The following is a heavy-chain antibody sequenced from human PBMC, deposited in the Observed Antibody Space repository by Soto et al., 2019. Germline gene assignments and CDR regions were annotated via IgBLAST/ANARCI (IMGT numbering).Heavy chain of an antibody. Sequence: GGSLRLSCAASGFTFSSYSMNWVRQAPGKGLEWVSSISSSSSYIYYADSVKGRFTISRDNAKNSLYLQMNSLRAEDTAVYYCAREGMEYSGFANPVVRGQGTLVTVSS. V-gene: IGHV3-21*01. CDR3: AREGMEYSGFANPVV. D-gene: IGHD5-12*01. CDR1: GFTFSSYS. J-gene: IGHJ4*02. CDR2: ISSSSSYI.